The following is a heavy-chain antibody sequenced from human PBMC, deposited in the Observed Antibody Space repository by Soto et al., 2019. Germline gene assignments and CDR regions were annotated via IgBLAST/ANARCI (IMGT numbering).Heavy chain of an antibody. CDR1: GGSISSGGYC. J-gene: IGHJ4*02. D-gene: IGHD3-10*01. CDR3: ARGGRGYYGSGSYCDY. CDR2: IYYSGST. Sequence: QVQLQESGPGLVKPSQTLSLTCTVSGGSISSGGYCWSWIRQHPGKGLEWIGYIYYSGSTYYNPSLKSRVTISVDTSKNQFSLKLSSVTAADTAVYYCARGGRGYYGSGSYCDYWGQGTLVTVSS. V-gene: IGHV4-31*03.